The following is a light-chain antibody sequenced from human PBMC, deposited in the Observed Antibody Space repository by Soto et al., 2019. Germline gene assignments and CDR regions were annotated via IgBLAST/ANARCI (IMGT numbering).Light chain of an antibody. J-gene: IGKJ3*01. CDR1: QSLLHSNGKTH. CDR2: EVS. V-gene: IGKV2D-29*01. Sequence: DIVLTQSPLSLSVTPGQPASISCTSSQSLLHSNGKTHMYWYLQQPGQPPQVLIYEVSNRFSGVPDRFSGSGAGKHFTIKISRVEAEDVGVYYCMQSIQLPRTFGPGTKVDLK. CDR3: MQSIQLPRT.